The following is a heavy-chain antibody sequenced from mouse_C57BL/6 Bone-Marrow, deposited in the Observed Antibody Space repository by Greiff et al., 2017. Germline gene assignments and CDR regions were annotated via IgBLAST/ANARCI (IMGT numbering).Heavy chain of an antibody. Sequence: QVQLQQPGAELVRPGSSVKLSCKASGYTFTSYWMDWVKQRPGQGLEWIGNIYPSDSETHYNQKFKDKATLTVDKSSSTAYMQLSILTSEDSAVYYCARYGTAWFAYWGQGTLVTVSA. CDR3: ARYGTAWFAY. D-gene: IGHD2-1*01. CDR2: IYPSDSET. CDR1: GYTFTSYW. V-gene: IGHV1-61*01. J-gene: IGHJ3*01.